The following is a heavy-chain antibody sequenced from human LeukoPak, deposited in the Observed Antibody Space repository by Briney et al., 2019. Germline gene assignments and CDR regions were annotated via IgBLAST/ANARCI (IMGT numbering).Heavy chain of an antibody. CDR3: ARHVRITLIRGARGYYHYHMDV. V-gene: IGHV4-39*01. CDR2: IYYSVSN. Sequence: SETLSLTCTVSGGSISSSSYYWGWIRQPPGKGLEWIGIIYYSVSNPYNPSLKSRVTISVDTSKNQFSLKLTSVTAADTAVYYCARHVRITLIRGARGYYHYHMDVWGKGTTVTVP. D-gene: IGHD3-10*01. CDR1: GGSISSSSYY. J-gene: IGHJ6*03.